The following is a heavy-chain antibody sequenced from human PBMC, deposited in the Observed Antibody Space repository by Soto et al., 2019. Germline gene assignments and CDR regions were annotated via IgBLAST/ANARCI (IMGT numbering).Heavy chain of an antibody. D-gene: IGHD1-26*01. CDR1: GFTFSDYY. V-gene: IGHV3-11*05. J-gene: IGHJ3*02. CDR3: ARDVSGSYPDAFDI. Sequence: QVPLVESGGGLVQPGGSLRLSCAASGFTFSDYYMSWIRQAPGKGLEWVSYISSSSSYTNYADSVKGRFTISRDNAKNSLYLQMNSLRAEDTAVYYCARDVSGSYPDAFDIWGQGTMVTVSS. CDR2: ISSSSSYT.